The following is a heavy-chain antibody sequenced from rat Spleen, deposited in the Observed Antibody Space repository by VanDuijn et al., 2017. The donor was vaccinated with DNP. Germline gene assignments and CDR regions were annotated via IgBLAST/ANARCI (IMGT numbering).Heavy chain of an antibody. CDR2: ISYDGSDT. CDR1: GITFSDHN. D-gene: IGHD1-4*01. CDR3: AGRPPPTRGPFDY. J-gene: IGHJ2*01. V-gene: IGHV5-7*01. Sequence: EVQLVESGGGSVQPGRSLKLSCAVSGITFSDHNMAWVRQAPKKSLEWVATISYDGSDTYYRDSVKGRFTISRDNAKSTLYLQMDSLRSKDTATYYCAGRPPPTRGPFDYWGQGVTVTVSS.